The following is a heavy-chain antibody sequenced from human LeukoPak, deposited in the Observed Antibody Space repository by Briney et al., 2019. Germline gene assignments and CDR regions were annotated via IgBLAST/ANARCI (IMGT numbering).Heavy chain of an antibody. CDR2: ISHDGSNK. D-gene: IGHD6-13*01. CDR1: GFTFSSYA. J-gene: IGHJ1*01. Sequence: GGSLRLSCAASGFTFSSYAMHWVRQAPGKGLEWVAAISHDGSNKYHADSVKGRFTISRDNSKNTVYLQMNSLRAEDTAVYFCAGSPKYSSSWFEYFQHWGQGTLVTVSS. V-gene: IGHV3-30*01. CDR3: AGSPKYSSSWFEYFQH.